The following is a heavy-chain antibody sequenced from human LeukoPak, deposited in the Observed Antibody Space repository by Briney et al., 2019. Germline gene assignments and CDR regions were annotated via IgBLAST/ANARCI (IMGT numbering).Heavy chain of an antibody. CDR3: ARDAQWLVPEGYYYYMDV. CDR2: ISSSSSYI. V-gene: IGHV3-21*01. D-gene: IGHD6-19*01. Sequence: GGSLRLSCAGSGFTFSRYNMNWVRQAPGKGLKRVSSISSSSSYIYYADSVKGRFTISRDNAQNSLFLQMNSLRAEDTAVYYCARDAQWLVPEGYYYYMDVWGKGTTVTVSS. J-gene: IGHJ6*03. CDR1: GFTFSRYN.